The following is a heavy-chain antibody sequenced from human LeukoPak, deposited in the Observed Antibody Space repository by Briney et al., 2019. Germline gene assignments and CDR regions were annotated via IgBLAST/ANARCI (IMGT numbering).Heavy chain of an antibody. CDR2: IIPIFGTA. CDR3: ARAPQASGSVNYYYYMDV. D-gene: IGHD4-23*01. Sequence: ASVKVSCEASGGTFSSYAISWVRQAPGQGLEWMGGIIPIFGTANYAQKFQGRVTITTDESTSTAYMELSSLRSEDTAVYYCARAPQASGSVNYYYYMDVWGKGTTVTVSS. J-gene: IGHJ6*03. V-gene: IGHV1-69*05. CDR1: GGTFSSYA.